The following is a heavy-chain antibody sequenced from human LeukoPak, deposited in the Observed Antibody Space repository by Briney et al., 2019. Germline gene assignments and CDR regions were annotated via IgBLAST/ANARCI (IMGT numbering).Heavy chain of an antibody. V-gene: IGHV1-69*13. J-gene: IGHJ4*02. CDR2: IIPIFGTA. CDR1: GGTFSSYA. D-gene: IGHD5-18*01. Sequence: GASVTVSCKASGGTFSSYAISWVRQAPGQGLEWMGGIIPIFGTANYAQKFQGRVTITADESTSTAYMELSSLRSEDTAVYYCARRGYSYGTQEFDYWGQGTLVTVSS. CDR3: ARRGYSYGTQEFDY.